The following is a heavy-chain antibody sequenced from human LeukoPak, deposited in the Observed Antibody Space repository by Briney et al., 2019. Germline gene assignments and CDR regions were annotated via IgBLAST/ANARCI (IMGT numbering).Heavy chain of an antibody. CDR1: GGTFSSYA. CDR2: IIPIFGTA. J-gene: IGHJ4*02. CDR3: ARLSAGGEYYFDY. D-gene: IGHD3-16*02. V-gene: IGHV1-69*05. Sequence: SVKVSCKASGGTFSSYAISWVRQAPGQGLEWMGRIIPIFGTANYAQKFQGRVTITTDESTSTAYMELSSLGSEDTAVYYCARLSAGGEYYFDYWGQGTLVTVSS.